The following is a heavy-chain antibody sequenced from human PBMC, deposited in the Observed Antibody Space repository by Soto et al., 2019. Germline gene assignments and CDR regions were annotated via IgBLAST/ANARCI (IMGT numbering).Heavy chain of an antibody. CDR1: GGTFSSYA. CDR3: ARGPPRFEILYYAFDP. J-gene: IGHJ5*02. V-gene: IGHV1-69*13. Sequence: RASVKVSCKASGGTFSSYAISWVRQAPGQGLEWMGGIIPIFGTANYAQKFQGRVTITADESTSTAYMELSSLRSEDTAVYYCARGPPRFEILYYAFDPWGQGTLVTVSS. CDR2: IIPIFGTA. D-gene: IGHD2-8*01.